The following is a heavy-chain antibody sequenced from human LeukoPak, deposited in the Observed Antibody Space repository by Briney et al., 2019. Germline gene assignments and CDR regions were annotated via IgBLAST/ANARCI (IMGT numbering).Heavy chain of an antibody. J-gene: IGHJ5*02. D-gene: IGHD3-10*01. Sequence: PSETLSLTCTVSGGSISSYYWSWIRQPPGKGLEWIGYIYYSGSTNYNPSLKSRVTISVDTSKNQFSLKLSSVTAADTAVYYCARVRHYCGSGSYYRFDPWGQGTLVTVSS. CDR2: IYYSGST. CDR1: GGSISSYY. V-gene: IGHV4-59*01. CDR3: ARVRHYCGSGSYYRFDP.